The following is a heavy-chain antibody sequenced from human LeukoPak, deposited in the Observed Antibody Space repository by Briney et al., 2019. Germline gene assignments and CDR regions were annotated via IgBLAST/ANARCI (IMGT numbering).Heavy chain of an antibody. D-gene: IGHD1-26*01. CDR2: IKQDGSEK. J-gene: IGHJ4*02. V-gene: IGHV3-7*03. CDR3: TRGNSGSYYRYYFDY. Sequence: GGSLRLSCAASGFTFSNYWMSWVRQAPGKGLEWVANIKQDGSEKYYVDSVKARFTISRDNAKNSLYLQMNSLRAGDTAVYYCTRGNSGSYYRYYFDYRGQGTLVTVSS. CDR1: GFTFSNYW.